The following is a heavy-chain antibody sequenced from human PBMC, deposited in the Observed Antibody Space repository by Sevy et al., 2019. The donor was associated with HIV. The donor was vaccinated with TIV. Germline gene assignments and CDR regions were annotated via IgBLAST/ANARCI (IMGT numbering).Heavy chain of an antibody. CDR3: ARVEGGSYDY. Sequence: GGSLRLSCTVSGFTFSPYTMAWVRQAPGKGLEWVSSISDYNKYIYYADSVRGQFTISRDDAKNSLYLQMNSLRVEDTAFYYCARVEGGSYDYWGQGTLVTVSS. J-gene: IGHJ4*02. V-gene: IGHV3-21*01. CDR2: ISDYNKYI. CDR1: GFTFSPYT. D-gene: IGHD1-26*01.